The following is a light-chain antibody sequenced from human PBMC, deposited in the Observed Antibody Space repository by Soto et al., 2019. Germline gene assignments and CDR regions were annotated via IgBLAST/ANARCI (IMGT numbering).Light chain of an antibody. Sequence: QSALTQPASVSGSPGQSITVSCTGTSSDVGGYNSVSWYQQHPGKTPKLMIFEVNNRPSGVSNRFSGSKSGNTASLTISGLQAEDEADYYCTSYTNSNTYVFGTGTKVTFL. CDR2: EVN. CDR3: TSYTNSNTYV. V-gene: IGLV2-14*01. CDR1: SSDVGGYNS. J-gene: IGLJ1*01.